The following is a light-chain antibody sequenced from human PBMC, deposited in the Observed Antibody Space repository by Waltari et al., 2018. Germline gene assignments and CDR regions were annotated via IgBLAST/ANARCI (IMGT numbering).Light chain of an antibody. CDR2: GKD. V-gene: IGLV3-19*01. CDR1: SLRTSY. J-gene: IGLJ3*02. CDR3: SSRNGRANEVV. Sequence: SSELTQDPAVSVALGQTIRFTCQGDSLRTSYESWYQVKPGQAPVLVIDGKDRRPSGIPDRISGYSSGTTSSLTISGAQAEDEADYYCSSRNGRANEVVFAGGTKVTVL.